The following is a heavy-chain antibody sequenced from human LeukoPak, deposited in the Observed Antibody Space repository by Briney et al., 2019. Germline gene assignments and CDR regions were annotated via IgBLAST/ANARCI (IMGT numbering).Heavy chain of an antibody. V-gene: IGHV1-24*01. J-gene: IGHJ4*02. Sequence: ASVKVSCKVSGYTLTELSMHWVRQAPGKGLEWMGGFDPEDGETIYAQKFQGRVTMTEDTSTDTAYMELSSLRSEDTAVYYCATDLYGSGSYYFHYWGQGTLVTVSS. CDR3: ATDLYGSGSYYFHY. CDR2: FDPEDGET. CDR1: GYTLTELS. D-gene: IGHD3-10*01.